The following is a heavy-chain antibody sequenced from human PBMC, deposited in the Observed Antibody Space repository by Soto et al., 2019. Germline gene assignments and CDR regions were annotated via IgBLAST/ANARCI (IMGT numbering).Heavy chain of an antibody. CDR3: VKGILDLLSGMDV. D-gene: IGHD2-8*01. Sequence: GGSLRLSCSASGFTFSSYAMHWVRQAPGKGLEYVSAISSNGGSTYYADSVKGRFTISRDNSKNTLYLQMSSLRAEDTAVYYCVKGILDLLSGMDVWGQGTTVTVSS. CDR1: GFTFSSYA. CDR2: ISSNGGST. J-gene: IGHJ6*02. V-gene: IGHV3-64D*08.